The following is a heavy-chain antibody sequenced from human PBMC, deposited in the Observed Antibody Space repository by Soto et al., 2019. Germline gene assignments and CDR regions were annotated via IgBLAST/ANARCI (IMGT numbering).Heavy chain of an antibody. CDR2: RGGHRDNI. CDR3: VKHDYNFCTGYTLTPGIDV. J-gene: IGHJ6*02. CDR1: GFAFSSYA. V-gene: IGHV3-23*01. D-gene: IGHD3-3*01. Sequence: LRLSCAASGFAFSSYAMSWVRQAPGKGLDFFLGRGGHRDNIYNATSAKGCITISRDNSKNKKYLQMSRFIADDTAVYYCVKHDYNFCTGYTLTPGIDVWGQGTAVTVS.